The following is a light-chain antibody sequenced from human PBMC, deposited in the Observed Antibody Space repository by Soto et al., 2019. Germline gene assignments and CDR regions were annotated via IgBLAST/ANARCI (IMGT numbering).Light chain of an antibody. CDR1: QSVTSSY. J-gene: IGKJ1*01. Sequence: EIVLTQSPGTLSLSPGERATLSCRASQSVTSSYLAWYQQKPGQAPRRLIYGASIRATGIPDRFSGSGSGTHFTLTISRLEPEDFALYFCQQYHSSPRTFGQGTKADSK. CDR2: GAS. V-gene: IGKV3-20*01. CDR3: QQYHSSPRT.